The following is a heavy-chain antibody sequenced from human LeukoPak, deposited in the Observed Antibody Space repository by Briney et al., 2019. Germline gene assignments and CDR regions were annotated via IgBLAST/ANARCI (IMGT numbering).Heavy chain of an antibody. V-gene: IGHV3-7*03. CDR1: AFTFGSYG. CDR3: ARDSRYSRGVGDFDY. CDR2: IREDGSEK. D-gene: IGHD5-18*01. Sequence: GGSLRLSCVASAFTFGSYGMSWVRQVAGKGLEWVANIREDGSEKYYVDSVKGRFTISRDNAKNSLFLQMNSLRAEDTAVYYCARDSRYSRGVGDFDYWGQGTLVIVSS. J-gene: IGHJ4*02.